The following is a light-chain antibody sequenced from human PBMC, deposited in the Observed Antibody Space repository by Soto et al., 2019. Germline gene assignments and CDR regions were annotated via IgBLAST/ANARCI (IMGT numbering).Light chain of an antibody. CDR3: SSYTSSSTPWV. V-gene: IGLV2-14*01. CDR2: EVS. Sequence: QTVVTQPASVSGSPGQSITISCTGTSSDVGGYNYVSWYQQHPGKAPKFMIYEVSNRPSGVSNRFSGSKSGNTASLTISGLQAEDEADYYCSSYTSSSTPWVFGGGTQLTVL. J-gene: IGLJ3*02. CDR1: SSDVGGYNY.